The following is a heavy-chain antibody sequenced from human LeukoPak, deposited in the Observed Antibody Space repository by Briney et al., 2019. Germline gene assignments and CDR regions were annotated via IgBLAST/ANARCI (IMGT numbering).Heavy chain of an antibody. J-gene: IGHJ4*02. CDR3: ASDSQSSVYYF. CDR1: GGSFSLHH. D-gene: IGHD6-25*01. CDR2: VNRWGST. Sequence: PSETLSLTCAVYGGSFSLHHWSWIRQSPGKGLEWIGEVNRWGSTNYNPSLKSRVTISVDTSKNQFSLNLRSLTAADTAVYYCASDSQSSVYYFWGQGALVTVSS. V-gene: IGHV4-34*01.